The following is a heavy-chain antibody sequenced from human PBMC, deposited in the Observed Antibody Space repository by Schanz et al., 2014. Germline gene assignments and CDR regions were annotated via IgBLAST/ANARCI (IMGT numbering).Heavy chain of an antibody. J-gene: IGHJ4*02. CDR3: VRDSFFAFDY. D-gene: IGHD3-3*01. Sequence: EVQLVESGGGLVQPGGSLRLSCTASGFTFSDYWMSWVCQAPGKGLEWVSSISSRSSHIYYADSVKGRFTVSRDNAKNSLYLEMNSLRAEDTAVYYCVRDSFFAFDYWGQGTLVTVSS. CDR1: GFTFSDYW. CDR2: ISSRSSHI. V-gene: IGHV3-21*01.